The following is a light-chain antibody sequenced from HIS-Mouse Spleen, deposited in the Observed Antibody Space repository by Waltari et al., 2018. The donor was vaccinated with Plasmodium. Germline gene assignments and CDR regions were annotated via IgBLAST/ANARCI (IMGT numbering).Light chain of an antibody. J-gene: IGKJ1*01. CDR3: QQNYNTWT. CDR2: AAS. V-gene: IGKV1-39*01. Sequence: DIQMTQSPSSLSASVGDRVTITCRASQSISSYLNWYQQKPWKAPKLLIYAASSLQSGVPSRFSGSGSGTEFTLTISSLQPEDFATYYCQQNYNTWTFGQGTKVEIK. CDR1: QSISSY.